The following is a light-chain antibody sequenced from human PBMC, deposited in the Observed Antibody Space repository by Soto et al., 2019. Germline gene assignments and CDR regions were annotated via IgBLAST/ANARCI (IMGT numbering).Light chain of an antibody. CDR1: QAISNY. J-gene: IGKJ4*02. Sequence: DIQMTQSPSSLSASVGDRVTITCRASQAISNYLAWYQQKPGEVPTLLIYAASTVPSAVPSRFSGSGSGTDFTLTISSQQPEDAATYYCQYFNAVSTFGGGTKVEI. CDR3: QYFNAVST. V-gene: IGKV1-27*01. CDR2: AAS.